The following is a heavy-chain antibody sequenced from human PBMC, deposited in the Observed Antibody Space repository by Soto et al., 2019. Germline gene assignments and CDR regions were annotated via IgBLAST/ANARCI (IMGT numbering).Heavy chain of an antibody. CDR3: ARIIAVAGNYYYYGMDV. Sequence: PSETLSLTCTVSGGSISSYYWSWIRQPPGKGLEWIGYIYYSGSTNYNPSLKSRVTISVDTSKNQFSLKLSSVTAADTAVYYCARIIAVAGNYYYYGMDVWGQGTTVTVSS. J-gene: IGHJ6*02. V-gene: IGHV4-59*01. D-gene: IGHD6-19*01. CDR1: GGSISSYY. CDR2: IYYSGST.